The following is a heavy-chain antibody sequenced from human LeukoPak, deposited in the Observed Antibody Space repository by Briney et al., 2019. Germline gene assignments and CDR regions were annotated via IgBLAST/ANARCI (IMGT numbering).Heavy chain of an antibody. J-gene: IGHJ4*02. CDR2: INAGHGDT. V-gene: IGHV1-3*01. Sequence: GASVKVSCKASGYTFTKYVVHWVRQAPGQRPEWMGWINAGHGDTKYSQNFQDRVTITRDTSANTAYMELSSLTSEDTALYYCARDDCGDTCYPGGYWGQGTLVTVSS. CDR1: GYTFTKYV. D-gene: IGHD2-21*01. CDR3: ARDDCGDTCYPGGY.